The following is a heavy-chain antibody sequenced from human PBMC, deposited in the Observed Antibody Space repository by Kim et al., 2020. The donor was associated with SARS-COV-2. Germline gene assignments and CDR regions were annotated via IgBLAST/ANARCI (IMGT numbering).Heavy chain of an antibody. CDR3: ARQDGDYGMDV. CDR2: T. J-gene: IGHJ6*02. V-gene: IGHV5-51*01. Sequence: TRYSPSFQGQVTISADKSISTAYLQWSSLKASDTAMYYCARQDGDYGMDVWGQGTTVTVSS. D-gene: IGHD3-16*01.